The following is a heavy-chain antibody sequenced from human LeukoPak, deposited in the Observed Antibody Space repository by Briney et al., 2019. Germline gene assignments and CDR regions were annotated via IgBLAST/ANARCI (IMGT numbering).Heavy chain of an antibody. Sequence: SETLSFTCAVYGGSFSGYYWSWIRQPPGKGLEWIGEINHSGSTNYNPSLKSRVTISVDTSKNQFSLKLSSVTAADTAVYYCARESGWYFDYWGQGTLVTVSS. J-gene: IGHJ4*02. CDR3: ARESGWYFDY. CDR1: GGSFSGYY. V-gene: IGHV4-34*01. CDR2: INHSGST. D-gene: IGHD6-19*01.